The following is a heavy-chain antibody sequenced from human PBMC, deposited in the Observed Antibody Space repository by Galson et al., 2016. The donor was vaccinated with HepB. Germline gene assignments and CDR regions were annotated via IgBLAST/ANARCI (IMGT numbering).Heavy chain of an antibody. D-gene: IGHD3-3*01. CDR3: AKDIRSGFYSRWFDP. Sequence: SLRLSCAASGFTFSNYAMSWVRQAPGKGLEWVSAISGSGGSTYYADSVKGRFTISRDNSKNTLYLQMNSLRVEDTALYYCAKDIRSGFYSRWFDPWGQGNLVTVSS. V-gene: IGHV3-23*01. J-gene: IGHJ5*02. CDR2: ISGSGGST. CDR1: GFTFSNYA.